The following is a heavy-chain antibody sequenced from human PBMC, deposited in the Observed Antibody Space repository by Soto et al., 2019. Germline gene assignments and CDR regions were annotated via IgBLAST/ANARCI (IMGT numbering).Heavy chain of an antibody. D-gene: IGHD6-19*01. J-gene: IGHJ4*02. CDR1: GFAFSSYS. CDR2: ISSSSSYI. CDR3: ARESPWLEN. Sequence: EVQLVESGGGLVKPGGFLRLSCAASGFAFSSYSMNWVRQAPGKGLEWVSSISSSSSYIYYADSVKGRFTISRDNAKNSLYLQMNSLRAEDTAVYYCARESPWLENWGQGTLVTVSS. V-gene: IGHV3-21*01.